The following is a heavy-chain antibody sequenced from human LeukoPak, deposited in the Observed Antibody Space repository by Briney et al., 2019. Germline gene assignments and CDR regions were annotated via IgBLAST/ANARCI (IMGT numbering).Heavy chain of an antibody. CDR1: GSNFRAYG. CDR3: ARGRGGPPFDY. Sequence: GGSLRLSCAASGSNFRAYGMHWVRQAPGQGLEYAAAISADGGTTWHSNSVNGRFTISRDTSKNTLYLQMGRLKTEDTALYYCARGRGGPPFDYWGQGILVTVSS. V-gene: IGHV3-64*01. D-gene: IGHD3-10*01. CDR2: ISADGGTT. J-gene: IGHJ4*02.